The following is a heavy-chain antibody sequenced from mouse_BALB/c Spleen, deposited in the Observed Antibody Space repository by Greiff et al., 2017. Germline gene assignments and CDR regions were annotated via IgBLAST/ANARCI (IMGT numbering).Heavy chain of an antibody. CDR3: ARSGQGFYAMDY. D-gene: IGHD3-3*01. Sequence: EVKLVESGPSLVKPSQTLSLTCSVTGDSITSGYWNWIRKFPGNKLEYMGYISYSGSTYYNPSLKSRISITRDTSKNQYYLQLNSVTTEDTATYYCARSGQGFYAMDYWGQGTSVTVSS. V-gene: IGHV3-8*02. CDR1: GDSITSGY. CDR2: ISYSGST. J-gene: IGHJ4*01.